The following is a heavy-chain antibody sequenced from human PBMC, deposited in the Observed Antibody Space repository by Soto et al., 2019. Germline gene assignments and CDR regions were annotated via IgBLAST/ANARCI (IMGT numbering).Heavy chain of an antibody. V-gene: IGHV3-9*01. J-gene: IGHJ4*01. D-gene: IGHD3-3*01. CDR3: AKDPKAWSALYYFHY. Sequence: PVRALRLSCAASVFTVDDYAMHCVREAPGKGPEWVSGISWNSGNIVYADSVKGRFTISRDNAKNSLYLQMNSLRPEDTALYYCAKDPKAWSALYYFHYWGHLTLVNVS. CDR1: VFTVDDYA. CDR2: ISWNSGNI.